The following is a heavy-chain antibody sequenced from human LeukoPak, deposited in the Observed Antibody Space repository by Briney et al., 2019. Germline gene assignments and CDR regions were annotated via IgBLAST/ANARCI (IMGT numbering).Heavy chain of an antibody. Sequence: KPSETLSLTCTVSGGSISSSSYYWGWIRQPPGKGLEWIGGIYISGSTYYNPSLKSRVTISEATSKNQFSLKLSSVTAADTAVYYCARRWLGDFDYWGQGTLVTVSS. CDR1: GGSISSSSYY. CDR3: ARRWLGDFDY. CDR2: IYISGST. V-gene: IGHV4-39*01. J-gene: IGHJ4*02. D-gene: IGHD1-26*01.